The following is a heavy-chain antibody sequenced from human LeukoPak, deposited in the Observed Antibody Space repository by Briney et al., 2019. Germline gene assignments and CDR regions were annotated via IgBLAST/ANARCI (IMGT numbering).Heavy chain of an antibody. CDR3: ARLKDSSSSFYFDY. Sequence: PGGSLRLSCAASGFTFSSYAMSWVRQAPGKGLEWVSAISGSGGSTYYADSVKGRFTISRDNSKNTLYLQMNSLRAEDTAVYYCARLKDSSSSFYFDYWGQGTLVTVSS. D-gene: IGHD6-6*01. V-gene: IGHV3-23*01. J-gene: IGHJ4*02. CDR1: GFTFSSYA. CDR2: ISGSGGST.